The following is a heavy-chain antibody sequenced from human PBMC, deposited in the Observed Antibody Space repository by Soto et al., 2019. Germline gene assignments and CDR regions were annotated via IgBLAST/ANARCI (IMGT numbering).Heavy chain of an antibody. V-gene: IGHV1-3*01. D-gene: IGHD6-13*01. J-gene: IGHJ5*02. CDR1: GYTFTSYG. Sequence: ASVKVSCKASGYTFTSYGIHWVRQSPGQRLEWMGWINAGNGNTKYSQRFQGRVTITRDTSASTAYMELRSLRSDDTAVYYCARVRIAGYNWFDPWG. CDR2: INAGNGNT. CDR3: ARVRIAGYNWFDP.